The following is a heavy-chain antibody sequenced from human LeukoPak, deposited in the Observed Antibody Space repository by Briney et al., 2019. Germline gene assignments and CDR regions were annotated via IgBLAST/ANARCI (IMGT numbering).Heavy chain of an antibody. V-gene: IGHV3-21*01. CDR3: ARDPTNCSGGSCYTFDY. J-gene: IGHJ4*02. CDR2: ISSSSSYI. CDR1: GFAVSSNY. D-gene: IGHD2-15*01. Sequence: GGSLRLSCAASGFAVSSNYMSWVRQAPGKGLEWVSSISSSSSYIYYADSVKGRFTISRDNAKNSLYLQMNSLRAEDTAVYYCARDPTNCSGGSCYTFDYWGQGTLVTVSS.